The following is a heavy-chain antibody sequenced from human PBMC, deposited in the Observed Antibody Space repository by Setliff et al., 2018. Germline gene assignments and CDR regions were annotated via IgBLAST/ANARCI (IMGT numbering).Heavy chain of an antibody. V-gene: IGHV1-69*10. CDR1: GGTFSSYA. CDR2: IIPILGIA. Sequence: GASVKVSCKASGGTFSSYAISWVRQAPGQGLEWMGGIIPILGIANYAQKFQGRVTITADKSTSTAYMDMSSLRSEDTAVYYCARDVFPYHYEGAFDIWGQGTMVTVSS. J-gene: IGHJ3*02. D-gene: IGHD3-22*01. CDR3: ARDVFPYHYEGAFDI.